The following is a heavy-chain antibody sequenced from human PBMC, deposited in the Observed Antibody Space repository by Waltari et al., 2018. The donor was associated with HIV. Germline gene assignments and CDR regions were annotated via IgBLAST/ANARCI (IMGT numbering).Heavy chain of an antibody. CDR2: INTDGTYT. V-gene: IGHV3-74*01. Sequence: EVRLEESGGGLVQPGGSLRLSCAASGFSFTSSWMHWVRQVPGKRPAWVSRINTDGTYTNYADAVRGRFSNSRDNAKNTLYLQMNSLKVEDTAVYFCAVPRCNRANCHFASWGQGTLVTVSS. D-gene: IGHD1-1*01. CDR1: GFSFTSSW. J-gene: IGHJ4*02. CDR3: AVPRCNRANCHFAS.